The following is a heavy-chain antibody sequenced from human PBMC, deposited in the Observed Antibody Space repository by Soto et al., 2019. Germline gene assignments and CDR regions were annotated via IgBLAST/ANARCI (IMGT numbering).Heavy chain of an antibody. CDR1: GFTFSSYA. J-gene: IGHJ6*02. V-gene: IGHV3-23*01. D-gene: IGHD2-2*01. Sequence: GGSLRLSCAASGFTFSSYAMSWVRQAPGKGLEWVSAISGSGGSTYYADSVKGRFTISRDNSKNTLYLQMNSLRAEDTAVYYCAKDLPPVNNPIPAASIHYYYYYGMDVWGQGTTVTVSS. CDR2: ISGSGGST. CDR3: AKDLPPVNNPIPAASIHYYYYYGMDV.